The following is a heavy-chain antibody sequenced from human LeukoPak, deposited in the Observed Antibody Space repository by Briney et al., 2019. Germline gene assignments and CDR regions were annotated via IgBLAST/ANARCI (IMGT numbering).Heavy chain of an antibody. CDR1: GGSTISYY. J-gene: IGHJ3*02. CDR3: SRDRPRLRSIAHGIAFDI. CDR2: IYYSGST. D-gene: IGHD6-6*01. Sequence: PSETLSLTCTVPGGSTISYYWSWIRQPPGKGLEWIGYIYYSGSTNYNPSLKSRVTISVDTSKNQFSLKLSSVTAAHTAVYYCSRDRPRLRSIAHGIAFDIWGQGAMVTVSS. V-gene: IGHV4-59*01.